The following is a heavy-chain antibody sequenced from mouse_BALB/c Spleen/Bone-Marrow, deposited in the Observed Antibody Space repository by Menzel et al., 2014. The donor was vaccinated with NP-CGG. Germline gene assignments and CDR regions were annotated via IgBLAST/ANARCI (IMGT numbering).Heavy chain of an antibody. V-gene: IGHV14-3*02. D-gene: IGHD1-1*01. CDR3: ANYYYGSSLFAY. CDR1: GFNIXDTY. CDR2: IDPANGNT. J-gene: IGHJ3*01. Sequence: VQLQQSGAELVKPGASVKLSCTVSGFNIXDTYMHWVKQRPEQGLEWIGRIDPANGNTKYDPKFQGKATITADTSSNTAYLQLSSLTSEDTAVYYCANYYYGSSLFAYWGQGTLVTVSA.